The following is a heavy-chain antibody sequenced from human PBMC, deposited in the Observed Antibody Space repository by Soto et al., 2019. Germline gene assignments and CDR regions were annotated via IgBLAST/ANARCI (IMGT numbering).Heavy chain of an antibody. Sequence: PGGSLRLSCAASGFTFSSYSMNWVRQAPGKGLEWVSSISSSSSYIYYADSVKGRFTISRDNAKNSLYLQMNSLRAEDTAVYYCARDKDIVVVPAAMSYYYYGMDVWGQGTTVTVSS. CDR3: ARDKDIVVVPAAMSYYYYGMDV. V-gene: IGHV3-21*01. CDR2: ISSSSSYI. D-gene: IGHD2-2*01. J-gene: IGHJ6*02. CDR1: GFTFSSYS.